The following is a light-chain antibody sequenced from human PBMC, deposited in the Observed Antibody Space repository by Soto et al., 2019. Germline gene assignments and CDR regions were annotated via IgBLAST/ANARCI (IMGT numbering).Light chain of an antibody. CDR3: QQYGSSPRT. Sequence: EIVLTQSPGTLSLSPGERVTLSCRASQSVSNTYLAWYQQKPGQAPRLLMHGASTRATGIPDRFSGSGSGTDFTLTISRLEPEDFAVYYCQQYGSSPRTFGQGTKLEIK. CDR2: GAS. CDR1: QSVSNTY. J-gene: IGKJ2*01. V-gene: IGKV3-20*01.